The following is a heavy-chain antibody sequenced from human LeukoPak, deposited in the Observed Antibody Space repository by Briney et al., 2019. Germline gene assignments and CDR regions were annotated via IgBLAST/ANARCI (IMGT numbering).Heavy chain of an antibody. CDR2: IGTSDDT. D-gene: IGHD1-26*01. V-gene: IGHV3-13*01. CDR3: AREGGRGRAFDM. J-gene: IGHJ3*02. Sequence: GGSLRLSCAAPGFTFRSYDMHWVRQATGKGLEWVSAIGTSDDTYYPDSVKGRFTISREDAKNSLYLQMNSLRAGDTAVYYCAREGGRGRAFDMWGQGTIVTVSS. CDR1: GFTFRSYD.